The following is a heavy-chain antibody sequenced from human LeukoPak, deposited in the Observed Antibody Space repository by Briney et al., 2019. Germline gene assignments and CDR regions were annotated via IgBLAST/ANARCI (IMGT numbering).Heavy chain of an antibody. J-gene: IGHJ4*02. V-gene: IGHV3-21*01. D-gene: IGHD6-19*01. Sequence: GGSLRLSCAASGFTFSSFNMNWVRQAPGKGLEWVSSISSTSSLIWYADSLKGRFTISRDNAKNSLYLQMDSLRAEDTAVYYCARYNSGWNDYWGQGTLVTASS. CDR3: ARYNSGWNDY. CDR2: ISSTSSLI. CDR1: GFTFSSFN.